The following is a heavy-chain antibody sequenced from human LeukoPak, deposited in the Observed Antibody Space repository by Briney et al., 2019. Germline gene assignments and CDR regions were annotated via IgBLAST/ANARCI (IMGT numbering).Heavy chain of an antibody. D-gene: IGHD2-2*01. CDR2: IYHSGST. CDR3: ARKGGPAAGETFDI. V-gene: IGHV4-59*12. J-gene: IGHJ3*02. CDR1: GGSISSYY. Sequence: PSETLSLTCTVSGGSISSYYWSWIRQPPGKGLEWIGYIYHSGSTYYNPSLKSRVTISVDRSKNQFSLKLSSVTAADTAVYYCARKGGPAAGETFDIWGPGTMVTVSS.